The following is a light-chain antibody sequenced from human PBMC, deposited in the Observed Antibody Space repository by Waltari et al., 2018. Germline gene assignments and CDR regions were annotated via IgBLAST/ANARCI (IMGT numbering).Light chain of an antibody. Sequence: QSALTQPASVSGSPGQSITLSCSGTSSAVGGYNFVSWYQHHPGKAPKLMIYEVTYRPSGVSDRFSGSKSGNTASLTISGLQAEDEADYYCSSYTSSSTRVFGGGTKVTVL. J-gene: IGLJ2*01. CDR2: EVT. CDR1: SSAVGGYNF. V-gene: IGLV2-14*01. CDR3: SSYTSSSTRV.